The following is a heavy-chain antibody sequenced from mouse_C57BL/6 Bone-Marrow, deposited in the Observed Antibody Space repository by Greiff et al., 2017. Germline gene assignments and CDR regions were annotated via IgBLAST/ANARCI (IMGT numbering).Heavy chain of an antibody. CDR3: ARMMVTSRYAMDY. J-gene: IGHJ4*01. D-gene: IGHD2-3*01. CDR2: IYPGNGDT. V-gene: IGHV1-12*01. Sequence: QVQLQQSGAELVRPGASVKMSCKASGYTFTSYNMPWVKQTPRQGLEWIGAIYPGNGDTSYNQNFKGKATLTVDKSSSTAYMQLSSLTSEDSAVYFCARMMVTSRYAMDYWGQGTSVTVSS. CDR1: GYTFTSYN.